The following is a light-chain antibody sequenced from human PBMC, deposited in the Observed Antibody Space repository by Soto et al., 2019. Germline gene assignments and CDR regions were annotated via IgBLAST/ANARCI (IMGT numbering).Light chain of an antibody. V-gene: IGKV3-15*01. CDR3: QQYNNWPRT. CDR1: QSVYIY. CDR2: GAS. J-gene: IGKJ1*01. Sequence: EIVMTQSPATLSVSPGERATLSCRASQSVYIYLAWYQQKPGQAPRLLIYGASTRATGIPARFSGSGSGTEFTLTINSLQSEDFAVYYCQQYNNWPRTFGQGTKVDI.